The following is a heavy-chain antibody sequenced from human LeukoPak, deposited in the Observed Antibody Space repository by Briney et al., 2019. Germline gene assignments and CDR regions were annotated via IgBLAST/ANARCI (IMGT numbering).Heavy chain of an antibody. CDR3: AREIGVYCSSTSCYPDDAFDI. CDR2: ISAYNGNT. J-gene: IGHJ3*02. V-gene: IGHV1-18*01. CDR1: GYTFTSYG. D-gene: IGHD2-2*01. Sequence: ASVKVSCKASGYTFTSYGISWVRRAPGQGLEWMGWISAYNGNTNYAQKLQGRVTMTTDTSTSTAYMELRSLRSDDTAVYYCAREIGVYCSSTSCYPDDAFDIWGQGTMVTVSS.